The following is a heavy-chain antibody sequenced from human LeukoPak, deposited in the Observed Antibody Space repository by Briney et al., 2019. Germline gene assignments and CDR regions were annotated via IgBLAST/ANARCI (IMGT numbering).Heavy chain of an antibody. CDR1: GGSISSYY. D-gene: IGHD3-10*01. V-gene: IGHV4-4*07. Sequence: PSETLSLTCTVSGGSISSYYWSWIRQPAGKGLEWIGRIYTSGSTNYNPSLKSRVTMSVDTSKNQFSLKLSSVTAADTAVYYCAREQPITYYYGSGSHKSDYWGQGTLVTVSS. CDR2: IYTSGST. J-gene: IGHJ4*02. CDR3: AREQPITYYYGSGSHKSDY.